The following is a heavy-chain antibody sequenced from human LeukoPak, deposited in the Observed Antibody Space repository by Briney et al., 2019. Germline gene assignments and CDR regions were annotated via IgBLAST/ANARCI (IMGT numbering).Heavy chain of an antibody. J-gene: IGHJ4*02. CDR3: TTGSLLLWFGEFEFDY. CDR2: IKSKTDGGTT. CDR1: GFTFSNAW. V-gene: IGHV3-15*07. D-gene: IGHD3-10*01. Sequence: GGSLRLSCAASGFTFSNAWMNWVRQAAGKGLEWVGRIKSKTDGGTTDYAAPVKGRFTISRDDSKNTLYLQMNSLKTEDTAVYYCTTGSLLLWFGEFEFDYWGQGTLVTVSS.